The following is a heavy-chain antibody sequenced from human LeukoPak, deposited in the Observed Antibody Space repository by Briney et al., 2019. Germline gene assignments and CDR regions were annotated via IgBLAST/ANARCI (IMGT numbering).Heavy chain of an antibody. CDR1: GFTFSSYW. J-gene: IGHJ4*02. Sequence: GGSLRLSCAASGFTFSSYWMSWVRQAPGKGLEWVANIKQDGSEKYYVDSVKGRFTISRDNAKNSLYLQMNSLRTEDTAVYYCARDQSVNDYVWGSPPQWGQGTLVTVSS. CDR2: IKQDGSEK. V-gene: IGHV3-7*01. D-gene: IGHD3-16*01. CDR3: ARDQSVNDYVWGSPPQ.